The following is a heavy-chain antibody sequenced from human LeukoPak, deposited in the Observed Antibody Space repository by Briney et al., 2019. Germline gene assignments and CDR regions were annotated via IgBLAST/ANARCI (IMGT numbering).Heavy chain of an antibody. V-gene: IGHV3-53*05. D-gene: IGHD6-13*01. CDR1: GFTVSSNY. J-gene: IGHJ4*02. Sequence: GGSLRLSCAASGFTVSSNYMSWVRQAPGKGLEWVSVIYSGGSTYYADSVKGRFTISRDNSKNTLYLQMNSLRPEDTAVYYCAKGGSSWYFDYWGQGTLVTVSS. CDR2: IYSGGST. CDR3: AKGGSSWYFDY.